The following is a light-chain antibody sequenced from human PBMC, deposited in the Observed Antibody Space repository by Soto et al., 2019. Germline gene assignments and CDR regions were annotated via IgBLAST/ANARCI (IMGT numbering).Light chain of an antibody. Sequence: DIVMTQSPLSLPVTPVEPASISCRSSQSLLHSNGYNYLDWYLQKPGQSPQLLIYLGSNRASGVPDRFSGSGSGTDFTLKISRVEAEDVGVYYCMQALQTRSTFGPGTKVDIK. V-gene: IGKV2-28*01. CDR1: QSLLHSNGYNY. J-gene: IGKJ3*01. CDR3: MQALQTRST. CDR2: LGS.